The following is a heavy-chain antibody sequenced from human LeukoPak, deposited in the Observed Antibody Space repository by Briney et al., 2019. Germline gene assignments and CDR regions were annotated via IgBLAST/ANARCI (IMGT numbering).Heavy chain of an antibody. J-gene: IGHJ3*02. Sequence: PGGSLRLSCAASGFTFSSYWMYWVLQGPGKGLVWVSRINSDGSSTSYADSVKGRFTISRDNAKNTLYLQMNSLRAEDTAVYYCARGGFSGRAFDIWGQGTMVTVSS. CDR2: INSDGSST. CDR3: ARGGFSGRAFDI. CDR1: GFTFSSYW. V-gene: IGHV3-74*01. D-gene: IGHD2-15*01.